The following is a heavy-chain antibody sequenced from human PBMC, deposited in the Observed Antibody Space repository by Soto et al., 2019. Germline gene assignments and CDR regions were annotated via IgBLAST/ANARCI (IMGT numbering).Heavy chain of an antibody. D-gene: IGHD2-21*02. Sequence: QGQLQEPGPGLVKPSQTLSLTCTVSGGSISSGGYYWSWIRQHPGKGLEWIGYIYYSGSTYYNPSLKRGVTISVDTSNNLSSLTLSSVTATDTAVDYCARGGGSMVVTTIRGGTYFALWCRGTLLTGSS. CDR1: GGSISSGGYY. V-gene: IGHV4-31*03. CDR3: ARGGGSMVVTTIRGGTYFAL. CDR2: IYYSGST. J-gene: IGHJ2*01.